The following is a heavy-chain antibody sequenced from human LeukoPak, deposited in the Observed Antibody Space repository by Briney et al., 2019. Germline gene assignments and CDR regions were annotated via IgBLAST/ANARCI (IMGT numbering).Heavy chain of an antibody. CDR2: MNPNSGNT. Sequence: ASVKVSCKASGYTFTSYDISWVRQATGQGLEWMGWMNPNSGNTGYAQKFQGRVTMTRNTSISTAYMELSSLRSEDTAVYYCARGTSIAAAGTGYYYYGMDVWGQGTTVTVSS. V-gene: IGHV1-8*01. CDR1: GYTFTSYD. D-gene: IGHD6-13*01. J-gene: IGHJ6*02. CDR3: ARGTSIAAAGTGYYYYGMDV.